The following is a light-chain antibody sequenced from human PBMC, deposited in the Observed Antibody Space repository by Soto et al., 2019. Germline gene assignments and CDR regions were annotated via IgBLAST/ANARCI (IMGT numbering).Light chain of an antibody. Sequence: DIVMTQSPDSLAVSLGERATINCKSSQSVLYSSNNKNYLAWYQQRPRQPPKLLIYWASTRESGVPDRFSGSGSGTDFTLTITSLQAEDVAVYYCQQYESTTPTFGRGTKLEI. CDR1: QSVLYSSNNKNY. J-gene: IGKJ2*01. CDR2: WAS. V-gene: IGKV4-1*01. CDR3: QQYESTTPT.